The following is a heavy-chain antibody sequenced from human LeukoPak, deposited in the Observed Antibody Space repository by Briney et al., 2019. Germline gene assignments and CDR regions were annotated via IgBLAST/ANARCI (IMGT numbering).Heavy chain of an antibody. J-gene: IGHJ4*03. Sequence: GESLKISCKGSGYTFTNSWIAWVRQMPGEGLEWMGIIYPGDSNTRYSPSFQGQVTVSADKSISTAYLQWSSLKASDTAMYYCARSIGARPTTDYWGQGTTVTVSS. V-gene: IGHV5-51*01. CDR2: IYPGDSNT. CDR1: GYTFTNSW. D-gene: IGHD6-6*01. CDR3: ARSIGARPTTDY.